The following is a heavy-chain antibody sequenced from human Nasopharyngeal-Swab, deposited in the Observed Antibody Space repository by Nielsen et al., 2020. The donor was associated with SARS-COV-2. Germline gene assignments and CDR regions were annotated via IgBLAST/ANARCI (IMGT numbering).Heavy chain of an antibody. V-gene: IGHV4-39*01. CDR2: LYYNGNT. Sequence: SETLSLTCTVSGDSIAYRTFYWGWILQPPGKGLEWIGNLYYNGNTSQNPSLKSRLTISVDKSKNQFSLQLSSVTAADTAVYYCVRSSSWYYFDYWAQGTQVTVSS. J-gene: IGHJ4*02. CDR1: GDSIAYRTFY. CDR3: VRSSSWYYFDY. D-gene: IGHD6-13*01.